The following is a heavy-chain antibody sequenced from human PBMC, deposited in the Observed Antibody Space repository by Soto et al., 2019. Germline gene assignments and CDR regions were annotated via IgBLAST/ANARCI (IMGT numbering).Heavy chain of an antibody. D-gene: IGHD3-16*01. CDR3: ARDWGQTTGLSFDY. V-gene: IGHV3-48*03. Sequence: GGSLRLSCAASGFTFTSYEMNWVRQAPGKGLEWVSYISSSGSTIYYADSVKGRFTISRDNAKNSLHLQMNSLRAEDTAVYYCARDWGQTTGLSFDYWGQGTLVTVSS. CDR1: GFTFTSYE. J-gene: IGHJ4*02. CDR2: ISSSGSTI.